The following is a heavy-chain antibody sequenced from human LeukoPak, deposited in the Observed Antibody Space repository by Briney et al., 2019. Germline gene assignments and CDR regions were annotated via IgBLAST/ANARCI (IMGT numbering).Heavy chain of an antibody. Sequence: SETLSLTCTVSGGSINSYYWSWIRQPPGKGLEWIGYIYYSGSTPYNPSLKSRVTMAVDTSKNQFSLKLSSVTAADTAVYYCARGVVTAPQTFDYWGREPWSPSPQ. V-gene: IGHV4-59*01. J-gene: IGHJ4*02. D-gene: IGHD2-21*02. CDR1: GGSINSYY. CDR3: ARGVVTAPQTFDY. CDR2: IYYSGST.